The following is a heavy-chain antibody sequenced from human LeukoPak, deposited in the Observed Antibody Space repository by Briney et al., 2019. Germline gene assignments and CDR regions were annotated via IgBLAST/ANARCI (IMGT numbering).Heavy chain of an antibody. Sequence: SVKVSCKAPGGTFSSYAISWVRQAPGQGLEWMGGIIPIFGTANYAQKFQGRVTITADESTSTAYMELSSLRSEDTAVYYCARWIGYCSGGSCYSGGRWFDPWGQGTLVTVSS. CDR2: IIPIFGTA. CDR1: GGTFSSYA. J-gene: IGHJ5*02. V-gene: IGHV1-69*13. D-gene: IGHD2-15*01. CDR3: ARWIGYCSGGSCYSGGRWFDP.